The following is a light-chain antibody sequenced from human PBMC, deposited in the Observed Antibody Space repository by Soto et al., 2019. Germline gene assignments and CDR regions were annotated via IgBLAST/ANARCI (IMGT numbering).Light chain of an antibody. J-gene: IGKJ2*01. CDR1: QSVSSN. CDR2: GAS. Sequence: EVVMTQSPATLSVSPGERATLSCRASQSVSSNLAWYQQNPGQAPRLLIFGASTRATGIPATFSGSGSGIEFTLTISSLQSEDFAVYYCQQYNNWPLYTFGQGTKVEIK. CDR3: QQYNNWPLYT. V-gene: IGKV3D-15*01.